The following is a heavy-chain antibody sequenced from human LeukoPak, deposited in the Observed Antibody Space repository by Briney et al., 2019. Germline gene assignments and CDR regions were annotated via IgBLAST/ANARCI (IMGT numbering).Heavy chain of an antibody. V-gene: IGHV4-59*01. J-gene: IGHJ5*02. CDR2: IYYSGST. Sequence: ASETLSLTCTVSGGSISSYYWSWIRQPPGKGPEWIGYIYYSGSTNYNPSLKSRVTISVDTSKNQFSLKLSSVTAADTAVYYCARDAARDYDGEPYLYNWFDPWGQGTLVTVSS. D-gene: IGHD3-22*01. CDR1: GGSISSYY. CDR3: ARDAARDYDGEPYLYNWFDP.